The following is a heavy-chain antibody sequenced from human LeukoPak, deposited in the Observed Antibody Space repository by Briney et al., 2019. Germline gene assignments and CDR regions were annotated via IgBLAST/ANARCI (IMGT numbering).Heavy chain of an antibody. D-gene: IGHD3-22*01. Sequence: GGSLRLSCGGSGFTFSNYWMGWVRQAPGKGLQWVANIKTDGSEKYYVDSVKGRFTISRDNAKNSLYLQMNSLRAEDTAVYYCATYSSLNRREFQYWGQGTLLTVSS. CDR2: IKTDGSEK. V-gene: IGHV3-7*01. J-gene: IGHJ1*01. CDR1: GFTFSNYW. CDR3: ATYSSLNRREFQY.